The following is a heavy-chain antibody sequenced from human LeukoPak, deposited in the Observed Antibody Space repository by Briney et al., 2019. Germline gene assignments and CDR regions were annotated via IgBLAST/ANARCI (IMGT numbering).Heavy chain of an antibody. CDR2: MNPNSGNT. CDR1: GYTFTSYY. Sequence: WASVKVSCKASGYTFTSYYINWVRQATGQGLEWMGWMNPNSGNTGYAQNFKGRVTMIRNTSINSAYMELSSLRSEDPAVYYCARVWDMRTLGGVIVRGYYFDYWAQGTLDTVSS. D-gene: IGHD3-16*02. V-gene: IGHV1-8*01. CDR3: ARVWDMRTLGGVIVRGYYFDY. J-gene: IGHJ4*02.